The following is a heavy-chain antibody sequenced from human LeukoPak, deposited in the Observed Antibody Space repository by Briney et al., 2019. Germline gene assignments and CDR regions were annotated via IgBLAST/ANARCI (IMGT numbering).Heavy chain of an antibody. J-gene: IGHJ6*03. CDR3: ARGLRGYSYGYVPWELSYNMDV. CDR2: MHSSGRT. D-gene: IGHD5-18*01. V-gene: IGHV4-4*07. CDR1: GGSISSYY. Sequence: PSETLSLTCTVSGGSISSYYWTWIRQPAGKGLEWIGRMHSSGRTSYSPSLKSRVTISVDTSKNQFSLKLSSVTAADTAVYYCARGLRGYSYGYVPWELSYNMDVWGKGTTVTISS.